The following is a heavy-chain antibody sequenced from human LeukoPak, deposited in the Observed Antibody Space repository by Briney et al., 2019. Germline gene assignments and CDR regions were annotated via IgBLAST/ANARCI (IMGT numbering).Heavy chain of an antibody. J-gene: IGHJ4*02. Sequence: SQTLSLTCTVSGGSISSGGHYWSWIRQHPGKGLEWIGYIFYSGSTYYNPSLKSRVTISVDTSKNQFSLKLSSVTAADTAVYYCARAMIKGEYYFDYWGQGTLVTVSS. CDR3: ARAMIKGEYYFDY. CDR1: GGSISSGGHY. CDR2: IFYSGST. V-gene: IGHV4-31*03. D-gene: IGHD3-16*01.